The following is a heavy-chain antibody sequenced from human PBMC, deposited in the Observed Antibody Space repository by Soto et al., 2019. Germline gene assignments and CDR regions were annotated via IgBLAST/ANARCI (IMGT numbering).Heavy chain of an antibody. Sequence: PGGLRLSCAACGFTFSRYWMHWVRQAPGKGLVWVSRINIDGSSTSYADSVKGRFTISRDNAKNTLYLQMNSLRAEDTAVYYCARFDVRWLQVFDYWGQGALVTVSS. CDR2: INIDGSST. V-gene: IGHV3-74*01. D-gene: IGHD5-12*01. CDR1: GFTFSRYW. CDR3: ARFDVRWLQVFDY. J-gene: IGHJ4*02.